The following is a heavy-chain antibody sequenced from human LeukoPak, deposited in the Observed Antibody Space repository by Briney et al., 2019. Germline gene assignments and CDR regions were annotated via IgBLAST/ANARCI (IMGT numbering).Heavy chain of an antibody. CDR3: ARQRGGYSRFDY. CDR2: IYYSGST. D-gene: IGHD2-15*01. V-gene: IGHV4-39*01. Sequence: PSETLSLTCTVSSGSISSSSYYWGWIRQPPGKGLEWIGSIYYSGSTYYNPSLKSRVTISVDTSKNQFSLKLSSVTAADTAVYYCARQRGGYSRFDYWGQGTLVTVSS. J-gene: IGHJ4*02. CDR1: SGSISSSSYY.